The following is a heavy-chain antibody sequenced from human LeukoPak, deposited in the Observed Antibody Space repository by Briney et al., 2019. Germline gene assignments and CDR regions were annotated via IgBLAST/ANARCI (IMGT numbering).Heavy chain of an antibody. CDR1: GGSFSGYY. CDR3: ARTNLGGGIAAAGTGNWFDP. CDR2: INHSGST. Sequence: SETLTLTCAVYGGSFSGYYWSWIRQPPGKGLEWIGEINHSGSTNYNPSLKSRVTISVDTSNNQFSLKLSSVTAADTAVYYCARTNLGGGIAAAGTGNWFDPWGQGTLVTVSS. D-gene: IGHD6-13*01. J-gene: IGHJ5*02. V-gene: IGHV4-34*01.